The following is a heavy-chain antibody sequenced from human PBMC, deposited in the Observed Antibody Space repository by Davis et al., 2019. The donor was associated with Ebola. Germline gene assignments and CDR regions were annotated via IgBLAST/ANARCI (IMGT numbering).Heavy chain of an antibody. Sequence: ASVKVSCKASGYTFTSYGISWVRKAPGQGLEWMGWISAYNGNTNYAQKLQGRVTMTTDTSTSTAYMELRSLRSDDTAVYYCARDTPQYSSGWYRAQIDYWGQGTLVTVSS. CDR2: ISAYNGNT. CDR1: GYTFTSYG. CDR3: ARDTPQYSSGWYRAQIDY. V-gene: IGHV1-18*01. J-gene: IGHJ4*02. D-gene: IGHD6-19*01.